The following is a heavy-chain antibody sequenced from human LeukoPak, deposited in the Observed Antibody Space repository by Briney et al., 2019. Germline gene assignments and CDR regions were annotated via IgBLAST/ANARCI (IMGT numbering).Heavy chain of an antibody. V-gene: IGHV3-7*03. Sequence: GGSLRLSCAASGFTFSTYWMSWVRQAPGKGLEWVANINQDGSEKYFVDSVKGRFTISRDNAKNSLYLQMTSLSAEDTAFYYCAKDIEYSSSSGFDYWGQGTLVTVSS. D-gene: IGHD6-6*01. CDR3: AKDIEYSSSSGFDY. CDR1: GFTFSTYW. J-gene: IGHJ4*02. CDR2: INQDGSEK.